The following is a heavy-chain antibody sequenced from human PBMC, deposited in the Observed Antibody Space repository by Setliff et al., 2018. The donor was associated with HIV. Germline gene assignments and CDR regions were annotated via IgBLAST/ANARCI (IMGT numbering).Heavy chain of an antibody. CDR2: IYYSGST. CDR3: ARSVPRYCSGGSCYPPPFDY. J-gene: IGHJ4*02. D-gene: IGHD2-15*01. V-gene: IGHV4-39*01. Sequence: SETLSLTCTVSGGSISSSSYYWGWIRQPPGKGLEWIGSIYYSGSTYYNPSLKSRVTISVDTSKNQFSLKLSSVTAADTAVYYCARSVPRYCSGGSCYPPPFDYWGQGTLVTVSS. CDR1: GGSISSSSYY.